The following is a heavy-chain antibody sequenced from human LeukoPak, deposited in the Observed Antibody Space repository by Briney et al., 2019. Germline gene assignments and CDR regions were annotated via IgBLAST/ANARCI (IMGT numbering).Heavy chain of an antibody. D-gene: IGHD2-2*01. Sequence: GGSLRLSCAASGFTFDDYAMHWVRQAPGKGLEWVSLISWDGGSTYYADSVKGRLTISRDNSKNSLYLQMNSLRAEDTALYYCARVVTPRYCTSTSCYLKGWFDPWGQGTLVTVPS. CDR1: GFTFDDYA. CDR2: ISWDGGST. CDR3: ARVVTPRYCTSTSCYLKGWFDP. J-gene: IGHJ5*02. V-gene: IGHV3-43D*03.